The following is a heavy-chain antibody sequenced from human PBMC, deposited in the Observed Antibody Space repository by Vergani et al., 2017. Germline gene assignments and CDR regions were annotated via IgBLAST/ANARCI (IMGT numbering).Heavy chain of an antibody. J-gene: IGHJ6*02. CDR2: ISYDGSNK. Sequence: QVQLVESGGGVVQPGRSLRLSCAASGFTFSSYAMHWVRQAPGKGLEWVAVISYDGSNKYYADSVKGRFTISRDNSKNTLYLQMNSLRAEDTAVYYCAKLSTIVVVPAAIRQRRGYGMDVWGQGP. V-gene: IGHV3-30-3*02. CDR3: AKLSTIVVVPAAIRQRRGYGMDV. D-gene: IGHD2-2*02. CDR1: GFTFSSYA.